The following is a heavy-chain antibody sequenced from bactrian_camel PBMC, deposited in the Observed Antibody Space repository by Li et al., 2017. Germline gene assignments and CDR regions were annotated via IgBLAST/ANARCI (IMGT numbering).Heavy chain of an antibody. V-gene: IGHV3S1*01. Sequence: HVQLVESGGGLVQPGGSLRLSCAASGFTFADYTPSWLRQAPGKEREGVASIDSDGSTTYADSVKGRFTISRDNATNTLYLQMNSLKSEDTAMYYCAADRLKIIRGGVVDPRFFAYRGQGTQVTVS. J-gene: IGHJ6*01. D-gene: IGHD6*01. CDR1: GFTFADYT. CDR2: IDSDGST. CDR3: AADRLKIIRGGVVDPRFFAY.